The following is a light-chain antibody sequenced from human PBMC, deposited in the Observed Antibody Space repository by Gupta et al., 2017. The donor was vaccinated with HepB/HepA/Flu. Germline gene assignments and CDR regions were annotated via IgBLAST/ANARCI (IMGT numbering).Light chain of an antibody. CDR1: SSNIGGNT. Sequence: QSVLTQPPSASGTPGQRVTISCSGSSSNIGGNTVIWYQQLPGTAPKLLIHSNNQRPSGVPDRCSGSKSGTSASLAISGLQSDDEGEYYGAAWDDSLNGWVFGGGTKLTVL. CDR2: SNN. J-gene: IGLJ3*02. V-gene: IGLV1-44*01. CDR3: AAWDDSLNGWV.